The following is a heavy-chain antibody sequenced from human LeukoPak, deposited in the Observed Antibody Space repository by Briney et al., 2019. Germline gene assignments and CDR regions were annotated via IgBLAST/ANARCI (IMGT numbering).Heavy chain of an antibody. D-gene: IGHD3-10*01. V-gene: IGHV4-34*01. CDR3: ARGSGAWFDP. CDR2: INHSGST. CDR1: GGSFSGYY. J-gene: IGHJ5*02. Sequence: SETLSLTCAVYGGSFSGYYWSWIRQPPGKGLEWIGEINHSGSTNYNPSLKSRVTISVDTSKNQFSLRLSSVTAADTAVYYCARGSGAWFDPWGQGTVVTVSS.